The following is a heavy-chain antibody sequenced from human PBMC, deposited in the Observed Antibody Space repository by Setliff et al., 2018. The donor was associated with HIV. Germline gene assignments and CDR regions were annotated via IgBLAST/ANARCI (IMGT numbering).Heavy chain of an antibody. Sequence: GASVKVSCKASGYTFSSYGISWVRQAPGQGREWMGWISPSNGYKDYAQKFRDRVTLTTDTSTTTAYMEIKSLTSDDTAVYYCAMGYCGGGICYSPNWLDPWGQGTLFTVSS. CDR3: AMGYCGGGICYSPNWLDP. J-gene: IGHJ5*02. CDR2: ISPSNGYK. V-gene: IGHV1-18*01. D-gene: IGHD2-15*01. CDR1: GYTFSSYG.